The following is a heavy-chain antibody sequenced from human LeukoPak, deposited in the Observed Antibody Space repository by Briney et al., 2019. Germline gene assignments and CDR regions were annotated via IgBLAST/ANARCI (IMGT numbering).Heavy chain of an antibody. CDR3: ARDRPWATRGLDY. J-gene: IGHJ4*02. CDR1: GGSISSSSYY. CDR2: IYYSGST. D-gene: IGHD6-6*01. V-gene: IGHV4-61*01. Sequence: SETLSLTCTVSGGSISSSSYYWGWIRQTPGKGLEWIGYIYYSGSTSYNPSLKSRVTMSVDTSKNQFSLKLTSVTAADTAVYYCARDRPWATRGLDYWGQGILVTVSS.